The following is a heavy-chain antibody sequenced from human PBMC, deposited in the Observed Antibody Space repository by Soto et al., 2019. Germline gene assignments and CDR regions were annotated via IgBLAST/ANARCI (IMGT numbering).Heavy chain of an antibody. J-gene: IGHJ6*02. V-gene: IGHV4-31*03. CDR3: AREETNGMDV. CDR1: GGSISSGGYY. Sequence: SETLSLTCTFSGGSISSGGYYWSWIRQHPGKGLEWIGYIYYSGSTYYNPSLKSRVTISVDTSKNQFSLKLSSVTAADTAVYYCAREETNGMDVWGQGTTVTVSS. CDR2: IYYSGST.